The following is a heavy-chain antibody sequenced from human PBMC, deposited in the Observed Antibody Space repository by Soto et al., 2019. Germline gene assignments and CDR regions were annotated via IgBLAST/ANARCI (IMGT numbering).Heavy chain of an antibody. Sequence: EVQRMESGGGLVQPGGSLRLSCAASGFTFSSYAMHWVRQAPGKGLEYVSAISSNGGSTYYANSVKGRFTISRDNSKNTLYLQMGSLRAEDMAVYYCARDYFTDGVCYSEDAFDIWGQRTMVTVSS. D-gene: IGHD2-8*01. CDR2: ISSNGGST. J-gene: IGHJ3*02. CDR3: ARDYFTDGVCYSEDAFDI. V-gene: IGHV3-64*01. CDR1: GFTFSSYA.